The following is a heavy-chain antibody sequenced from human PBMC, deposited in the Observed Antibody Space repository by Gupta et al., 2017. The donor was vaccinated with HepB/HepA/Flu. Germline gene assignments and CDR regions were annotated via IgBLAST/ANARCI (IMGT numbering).Heavy chain of an antibody. CDR3: VTTRDLTSITGYFDY. Sequence: QVQLVESGGGLVKPGGSLRLACVASDFSFRDYYMSWIRQAPGKGLEWISYISDSGTVRYYADSVQGRFTISRDNAEKSLYLQMDSLGADDTAVYYCVTTRDLTSITGYFDYWGQGTLVTVSS. CDR2: ISDSGTVR. CDR1: DFSFRDYY. J-gene: IGHJ4*02. V-gene: IGHV3-11*01. D-gene: IGHD5-24*01.